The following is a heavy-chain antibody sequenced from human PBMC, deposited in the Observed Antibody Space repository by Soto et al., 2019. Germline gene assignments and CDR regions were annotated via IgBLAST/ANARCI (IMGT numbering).Heavy chain of an antibody. CDR1: GVSMSSGGYY. J-gene: IGHJ6*02. D-gene: IGHD6-19*01. CDR2: IYYNGST. CDR3: ARSVAGTVRYYGMDV. Sequence: QVQLQESGPGLVKPSQTLSLTCTVSGVSMSSGGYYWNWIRQHPGKGLEWIGYIYYNGSTFYNPSLESQITISVDTSKNQFSLDLSSVTAADTAVYYCARSVAGTVRYYGMDVWGQGTTFTVSS. V-gene: IGHV4-31*01.